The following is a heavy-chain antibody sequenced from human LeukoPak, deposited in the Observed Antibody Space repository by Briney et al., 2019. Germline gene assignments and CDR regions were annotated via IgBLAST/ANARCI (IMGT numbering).Heavy chain of an antibody. CDR2: ISGSADYT. CDR1: GFTFSSFA. Sequence: GGSLRLSCAASGFTFSSFAMAWVRQAPGKGLEWVSRISGSADYTWYADAVRGRFTISRDNSKNTLYLEMNSLRADDTAIYSCAKDPVTGWFDPWGEGTLVTVSS. CDR3: AKDPVTGWFDP. J-gene: IGHJ5*02. V-gene: IGHV3-23*01. D-gene: IGHD4-17*01.